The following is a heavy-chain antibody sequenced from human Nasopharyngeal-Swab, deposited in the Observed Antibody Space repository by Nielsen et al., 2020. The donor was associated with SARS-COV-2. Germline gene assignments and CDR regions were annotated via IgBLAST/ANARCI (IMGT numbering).Heavy chain of an antibody. V-gene: IGHV4-59*01. D-gene: IGHD3-10*01. Sequence: WIRQPPGKGLEWIGYIYYSGSTNYNPSLKNRVTISVDTSKNQFSLKLSSVTAADTAVYYCARDRGIFQYYYYGMDVWGQGTTVTVSS. CDR2: IYYSGST. J-gene: IGHJ6*02. CDR3: ARDRGIFQYYYYGMDV.